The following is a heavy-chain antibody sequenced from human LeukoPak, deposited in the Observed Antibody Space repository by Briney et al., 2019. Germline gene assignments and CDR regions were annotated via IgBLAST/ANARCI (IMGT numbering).Heavy chain of an antibody. CDR2: ISYDGSNK. D-gene: IGHD4-23*01. V-gene: IGHV3-30*18. CDR3: AKDSTVVTFDY. J-gene: IGHJ4*02. Sequence: GGSLRLSCSASGFTFSSYGMHWVRQAPGKGLVWVAVISYDGSNKYYADSVKGRFTISRDNSKNTLYLQMNSLRPEDTAVYYCAKDSTVVTFDYWGQGTLVTVSS. CDR1: GFTFSSYG.